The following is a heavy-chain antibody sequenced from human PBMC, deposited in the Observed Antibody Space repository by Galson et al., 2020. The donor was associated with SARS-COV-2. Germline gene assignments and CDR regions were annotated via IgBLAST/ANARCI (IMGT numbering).Heavy chain of an antibody. D-gene: IGHD3-22*01. Sequence: GESLKISCAASGFTFSSYGMHWVRQAPGKGLEWVAVIWYDGSNKYYADSVKGRFTISRDNSKNTLYLQMNSLRAEDTAVYYCARDLAYDSSGDDYWGQGTLVTVSS. J-gene: IGHJ4*02. CDR1: GFTFSSYG. V-gene: IGHV3-33*01. CDR2: IWYDGSNK. CDR3: ARDLAYDSSGDDY.